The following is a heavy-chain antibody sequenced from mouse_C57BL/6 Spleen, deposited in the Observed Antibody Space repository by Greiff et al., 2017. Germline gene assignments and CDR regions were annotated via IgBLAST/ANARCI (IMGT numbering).Heavy chain of an antibody. CDR3: ARSRAYEGFAY. CDR1: GYTFTDYY. Sequence: EVQLQQSGPELVKPGASVKISCKASGYTFTDYYMNWVKQSHGKSLEWIGDINPNNGGTSYNQKFKGKATLTVDKSSSTAYMELRSLTSEDSAVYYCARSRAYEGFAYWGQGTLVTVSA. D-gene: IGHD6-5*01. V-gene: IGHV1-26*01. CDR2: INPNNGGT. J-gene: IGHJ3*01.